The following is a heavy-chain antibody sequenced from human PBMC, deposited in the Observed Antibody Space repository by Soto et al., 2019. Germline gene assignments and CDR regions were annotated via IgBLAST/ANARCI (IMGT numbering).Heavy chain of an antibody. V-gene: IGHV3-30-3*01. Sequence: QVQLVESGGGVVQPGRSLRLSCAASGFTFSSYAMHWVRQAPGKGLEWVAVISYDGSNKYYADSVKGRFTISRDNSKNTLYLQMNSLRAEDTAVYYCARDRSIAADGDYWGQGTLVTVSS. CDR2: ISYDGSNK. CDR1: GFTFSSYA. J-gene: IGHJ4*02. CDR3: ARDRSIAADGDY. D-gene: IGHD6-13*01.